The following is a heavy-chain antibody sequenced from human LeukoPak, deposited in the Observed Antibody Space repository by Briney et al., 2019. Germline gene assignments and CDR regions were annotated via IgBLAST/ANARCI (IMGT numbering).Heavy chain of an antibody. J-gene: IGHJ6*02. Sequence: ASVKVSCKASGYTFTSYYMHWVRQAPGQGLEWMGIINPSGGSTSYAQKFQGRVTMTRDTSTSTVYMELSSLRSEDTAVYYCARDSNAPWSYYDSSGYHNYYYYGMDVWGQGTTVTVSS. CDR2: INPSGGST. V-gene: IGHV1-46*01. CDR3: ARDSNAPWSYYDSSGYHNYYYYGMDV. CDR1: GYTFTSYY. D-gene: IGHD3-22*01.